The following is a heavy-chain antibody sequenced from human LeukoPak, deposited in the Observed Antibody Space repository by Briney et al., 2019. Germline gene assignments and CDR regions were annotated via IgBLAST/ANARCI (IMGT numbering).Heavy chain of an antibody. Sequence: ASETLSLTCAVYGGSFSGYYWSWIRQPAGKGLEWIGRIYTSGNTNYNPSLKSRVTISVDTSKNQFSLKLSSVTAADTAVYYCARELVDIVVVVGAMTQPYYFDYWGQGTLVTVSS. V-gene: IGHV4-59*10. CDR3: ARELVDIVVVVGAMTQPYYFDY. CDR2: IYTSGNT. CDR1: GGSFSGYY. D-gene: IGHD2-15*01. J-gene: IGHJ4*02.